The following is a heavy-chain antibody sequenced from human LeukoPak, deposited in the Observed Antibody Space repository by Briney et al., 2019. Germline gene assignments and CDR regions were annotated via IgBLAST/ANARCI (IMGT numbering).Heavy chain of an antibody. CDR3: ARARARGGRSFDY. V-gene: IGHV1-69*05. J-gene: IGHJ4*02. CDR2: IIPIFGTA. Sequence: SVKVSRKASGGTFSSYAISWVRQAPGQGLEWMGGIIPIFGTANYAQKFQGRVTMTRNTSISTAYMELSSLRSEDTAVYYCARARARGGRSFDYWGQGTLVTVSS. CDR1: GGTFSSYA. D-gene: IGHD1-26*01.